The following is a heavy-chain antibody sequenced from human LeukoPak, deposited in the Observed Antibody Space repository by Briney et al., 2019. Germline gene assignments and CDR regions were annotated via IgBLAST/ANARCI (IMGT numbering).Heavy chain of an antibody. CDR1: GYTFTSYG. Sequence: ASVKVSCKASGYTFTSYGTSWVRQAPGQGLEWMGWISSYNGHTNYAQKFQGRVTMTTDTSTSTACMELRSLRSDDTAVYYCARDPGYCSSTNCYAHNWFDPWGQGTLVTVSS. CDR2: ISSYNGHT. J-gene: IGHJ5*02. CDR3: ARDPGYCSSTNCYAHNWFDP. D-gene: IGHD2-2*01. V-gene: IGHV1-18*01.